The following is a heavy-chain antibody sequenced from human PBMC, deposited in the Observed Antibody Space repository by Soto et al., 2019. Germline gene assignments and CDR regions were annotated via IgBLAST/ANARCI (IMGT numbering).Heavy chain of an antibody. V-gene: IGHV1-24*01. CDR1: GYRLIELS. J-gene: IGHJ4*02. Sequence: ASLKVSCKVSGYRLIELSMHWVRQAPGKGLEWMGGFDPENTDTTYAQKFQGRVIMTEDISSDTAYMELSSLRSEDTAMYFCATGCFFPLKNFDSWGQGTLVTVSS. CDR3: ATGCFFPLKNFDS. D-gene: IGHD3-3*01. CDR2: FDPENTDT.